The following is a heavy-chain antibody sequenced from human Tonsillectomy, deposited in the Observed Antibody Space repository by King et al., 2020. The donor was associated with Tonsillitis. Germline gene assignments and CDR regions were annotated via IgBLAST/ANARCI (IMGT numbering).Heavy chain of an antibody. CDR2: IYPGDSDT. J-gene: IGHJ4*02. Sequence: VQLVQSGAEVKKPGASLKISCKGSGYSFTSYWIGWVRQMPGKGLEWMGIIYPGDSDTRYSPSFQGQVTISADKSISTAYLQWSILEASDTAMYYCARLEITMVRGVDYWGQGTLVTVSS. CDR1: GYSFTSYW. D-gene: IGHD3-10*01. CDR3: ARLEITMVRGVDY. V-gene: IGHV5-51*01.